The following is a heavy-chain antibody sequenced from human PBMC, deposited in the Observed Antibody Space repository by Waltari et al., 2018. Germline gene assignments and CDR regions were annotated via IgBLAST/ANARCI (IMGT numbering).Heavy chain of an antibody. J-gene: IGHJ6*02. CDR3: AKDRLSDARGTYSFGTDV. CDR2: IVYDGSQK. CDR1: GFTFSSPG. V-gene: IGHV3-30*18. Sequence: QVQLVESGGGVVHPGRSLRLSCAVSGFTFSSPGMQLVRQAPGKGLEWVAVIVYDGSQKYYADSVKGRFTISRDNSKITMYRQMNSLRSDDTAVYFCAKDRLSDARGTYSFGTDVWGQGTTVTVS. D-gene: IGHD3-10*02.